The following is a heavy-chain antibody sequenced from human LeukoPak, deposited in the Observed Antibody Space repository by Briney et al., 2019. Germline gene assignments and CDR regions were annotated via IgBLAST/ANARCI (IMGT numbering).Heavy chain of an antibody. CDR2: ISYDGSNK. D-gene: IGHD1-1*01. V-gene: IGHV3-30*04. Sequence: PGGSLRLSCAASGFTFSSYAMHWVRQAPGKGLGWVAVISYDGSNKYYADSVKGRFTISRDNSKNTLYLQMNSLRAEDTAVYYCARWERDAFDIWGQGTMVTVSS. J-gene: IGHJ3*02. CDR1: GFTFSSYA. CDR3: ARWERDAFDI.